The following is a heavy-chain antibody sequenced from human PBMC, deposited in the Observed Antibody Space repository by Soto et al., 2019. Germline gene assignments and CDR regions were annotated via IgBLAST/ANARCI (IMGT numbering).Heavy chain of an antibody. Sequence: GGSLRLSCAASGFTFINYAMSWVRQAPGKGLEWVSSISGSGVTTYYAESVKGRFTISRDNSKNTLYLQMNSLRAEDTAEYYCAKDGKMGGTLDWFDPWGQGTLVTVSS. J-gene: IGHJ5*02. CDR2: ISGSGVTT. D-gene: IGHD1-26*01. CDR3: AKDGKMGGTLDWFDP. CDR1: GFTFINYA. V-gene: IGHV3-23*01.